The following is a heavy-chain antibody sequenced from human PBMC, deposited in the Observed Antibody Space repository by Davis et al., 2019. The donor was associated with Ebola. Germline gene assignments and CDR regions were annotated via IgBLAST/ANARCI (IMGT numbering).Heavy chain of an antibody. CDR1: GFTFSSYT. CDR2: ISNTGTT. Sequence: GESLKISCAGSGFTFSSYTMNWVRQAPGKGLEWISLISNTGTTYYIESVRGRFTISRDISKNTFYLQMNSLRAEDTAVYYCPVGHYSSPNGWGQGVLVTVSS. V-gene: IGHV3-53*01. CDR3: PVGHYSSPNG. J-gene: IGHJ4*02. D-gene: IGHD4-11*01.